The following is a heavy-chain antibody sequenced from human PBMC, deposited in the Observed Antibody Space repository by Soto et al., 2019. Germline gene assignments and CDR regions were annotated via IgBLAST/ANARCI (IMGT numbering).Heavy chain of an antibody. CDR2: ISYDGSNK. CDR3: ARDQEQWLVSAFDI. Sequence: ESGGGVVQPGRSLRLSCAASGFTFSSYAMHWVRQAPGKGLEWVAVISYDGSNKYYADSVKGRFTISRDNSKNTLYLQMNSLRAEDTAVYYCARDQEQWLVSAFDIWGQGTMVTVSS. V-gene: IGHV3-30-3*01. CDR1: GFTFSSYA. D-gene: IGHD6-19*01. J-gene: IGHJ3*02.